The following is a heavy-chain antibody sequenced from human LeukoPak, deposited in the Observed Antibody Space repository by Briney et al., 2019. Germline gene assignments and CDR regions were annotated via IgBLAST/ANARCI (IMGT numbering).Heavy chain of an antibody. Sequence: GRSLRLSCAASGFTFNNCWIHWVRQVPGKGLVWVSRINNDGSSASYVDSVKGRFTISRDNAKNTLFLQMNSLRAEDTAVYYCARRGTGHGMDVWGQGTTVIVSS. CDR2: INNDGSSA. CDR3: ARRGTGHGMDV. V-gene: IGHV3-74*01. D-gene: IGHD1-1*01. CDR1: GFTFNNCW. J-gene: IGHJ6*02.